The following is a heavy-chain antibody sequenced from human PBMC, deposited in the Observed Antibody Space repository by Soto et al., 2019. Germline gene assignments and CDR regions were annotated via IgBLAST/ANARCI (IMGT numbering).Heavy chain of an antibody. Sequence: EVQLVESGGGLVQPGGSLRLSCAASGFTFSSYSMNWVRQAPGKGLEWVSYISSSSSTIYYADSVKGRFTISRDNAKNSLYLQMNSLRAEDTAVYYCARPDCSGGSCYRYYYYYMYVWGKGTTVTVSS. V-gene: IGHV3-48*01. D-gene: IGHD2-15*01. CDR3: ARPDCSGGSCYRYYYYYMYV. CDR1: GFTFSSYS. J-gene: IGHJ6*03. CDR2: ISSSSSTI.